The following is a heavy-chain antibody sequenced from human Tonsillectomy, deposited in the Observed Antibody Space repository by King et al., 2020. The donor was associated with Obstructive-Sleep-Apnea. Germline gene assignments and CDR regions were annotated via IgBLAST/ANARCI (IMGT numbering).Heavy chain of an antibody. CDR1: GGTFSSYA. J-gene: IGHJ5*02. D-gene: IGHD1-1*01. Sequence: QLVQSGAEVKKPGSSVKVSCKASGGTFSSYAIRWVRQAPGQGLEWMGGIIPIFGTANYAQKFQGRVTITADESTSTAYMELSSLRSEDTAVYYCAGIQLERVRNWFDPWGQGTLVTVSS. V-gene: IGHV1-69*12. CDR3: AGIQLERVRNWFDP. CDR2: IIPIFGTA.